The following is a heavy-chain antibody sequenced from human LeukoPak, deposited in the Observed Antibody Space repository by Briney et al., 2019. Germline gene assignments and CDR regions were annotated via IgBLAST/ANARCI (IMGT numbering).Heavy chain of an antibody. D-gene: IGHD6-19*01. J-gene: IGHJ4*02. CDR2: IKRDGSEK. CDR1: GFTFSTSW. V-gene: IGHV3-7*01. CDR3: ARMSTSVAGADY. Sequence: GGSLRLSCAASGFTFSTSWMSWVRQAPGKGLEWVANIKRDGSEKYYVDSVKGRFTISRDNSKNSLYLQVDSLRAEDAAVYYCARMSTSVAGADYWGQGTLVTVSS.